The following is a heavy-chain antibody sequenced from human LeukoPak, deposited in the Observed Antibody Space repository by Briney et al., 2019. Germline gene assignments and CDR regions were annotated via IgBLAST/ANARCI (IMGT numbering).Heavy chain of an antibody. CDR3: ANERGYNYGYSFDY. CDR1: EFDFSSHA. J-gene: IGHJ4*02. D-gene: IGHD5-18*01. V-gene: IGHV3-23*01. CDR2: ISISGSKT. Sequence: GGSLRLSCAASEFDFSSHAMTWVRQAPGKGLEWVSAISISGSKTYYADSVKGRFTISRDNSKNTLYLQMNSLRAEDTAVYYCANERGYNYGYSFDYWGQGTLVTVSS.